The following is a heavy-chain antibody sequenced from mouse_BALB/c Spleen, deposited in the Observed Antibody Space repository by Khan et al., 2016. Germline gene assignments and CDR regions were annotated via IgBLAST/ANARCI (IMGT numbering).Heavy chain of an antibody. CDR2: IGAGGCR. CDR1: GCSLTSYG. Sequence: GQRRGSGPGLVAPSQSLSITCTVSGCSLTSYGVHWVRQPTGKGLVWLGVIGAGGCRNYNSALWSRLSISKDNSTSPVDLNMNRLLHDDTATYYCARGCCSWYFHV. D-gene: IGHD3-3*01. V-gene: IGHV2-9*02. CDR3: ARGCCSWYFHV. J-gene: IGHJ1*01.